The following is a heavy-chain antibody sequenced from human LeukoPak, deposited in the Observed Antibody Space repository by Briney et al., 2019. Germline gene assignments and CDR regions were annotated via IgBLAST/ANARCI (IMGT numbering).Heavy chain of an antibody. D-gene: IGHD2-15*01. CDR1: GFTFSIYA. CDR3: AKLTTLSVVVAAFGY. J-gene: IGHJ4*02. CDR2: ISGSGGST. Sequence: PGGSLRLSCAASGFTFSIYAMSWVRQAPGKGLEWVSAISGSGGSTYYADSVKGRFTISRDNSKNTLYLQMNSLRAEDTAVYYCAKLTTLSVVVAAFGYWGQGTLVTVSS. V-gene: IGHV3-23*01.